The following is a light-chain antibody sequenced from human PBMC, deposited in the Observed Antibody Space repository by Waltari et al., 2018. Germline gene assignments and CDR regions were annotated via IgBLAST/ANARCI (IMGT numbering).Light chain of an antibody. CDR3: GTGDSSLSGAV. Sequence: QSVLTQPPSVSAAPGQRVTISCSGSSSNIGYNYVSWYRQFPGTAPELLIYENSERPGGIPGRRCGAESGRTGTLDIAGLQAGDEADYYGGTGDSSLSGAVFGGGTHLTVL. V-gene: IGLV1-51*02. CDR2: ENS. CDR1: SSNIGYNY. J-gene: IGLJ7*01.